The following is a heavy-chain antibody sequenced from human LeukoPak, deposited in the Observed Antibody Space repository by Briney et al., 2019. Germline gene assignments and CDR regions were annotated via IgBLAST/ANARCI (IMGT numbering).Heavy chain of an antibody. D-gene: IGHD2-2*01. Sequence: SETLSLTCTVSGGSISSYYWSWIRQPPGKGLEWVGYIYYSGSTNYNPSLKSRVTTSVDASKNQLSLKLSSVTAADTAVYYCARVIGYCSSTSCFGYFDYWGQGTLVTVSS. CDR3: ARVIGYCSSTSCFGYFDY. V-gene: IGHV4-59*08. J-gene: IGHJ4*02. CDR2: IYYSGST. CDR1: GGSISSYY.